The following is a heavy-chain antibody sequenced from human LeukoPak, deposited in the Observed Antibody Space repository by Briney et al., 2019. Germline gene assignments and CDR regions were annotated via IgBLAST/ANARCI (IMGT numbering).Heavy chain of an antibody. CDR2: ISYDGSDK. Sequence: PGGSLRLSCAASGFTFGTHAMNWVRQAPGKGLEWVAVISYDGSDKYYTDSVKGRFTISRDNSKNTLYLQMNTLRAEDTAVYYCARASGSYDYWGQGTLVTVSS. V-gene: IGHV3-30*07. J-gene: IGHJ4*02. D-gene: IGHD1-26*01. CDR3: ARASGSYDY. CDR1: GFTFGTHA.